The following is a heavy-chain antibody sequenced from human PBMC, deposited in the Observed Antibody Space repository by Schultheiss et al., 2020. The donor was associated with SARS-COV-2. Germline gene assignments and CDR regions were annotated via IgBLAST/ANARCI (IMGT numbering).Heavy chain of an antibody. Sequence: ASVKVSCKASGYTFTSYAMHWVRQAPGQRLEWMGWINAGNGNTKYSQKFQGRVTITRDTSASTAYMELSSLRSEDTAVYYCARSDLPKYYYYMDVWGKGTTVTVSS. J-gene: IGHJ6*03. CDR1: GYTFTSYA. CDR3: ARSDLPKYYYYMDV. CDR2: INAGNGNT. D-gene: IGHD3-3*01. V-gene: IGHV1-3*01.